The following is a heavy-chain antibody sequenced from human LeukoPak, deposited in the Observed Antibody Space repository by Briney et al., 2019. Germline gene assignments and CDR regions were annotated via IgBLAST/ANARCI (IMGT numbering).Heavy chain of an antibody. Sequence: PSETLSLTCTVSGGSISSYYWSWIRQPPGKGLEWIGYIYYSGSTNYNPSLKSRVTISVDTSKNQFSLKLSSVTAADTAVYYCARSHDCSGGSCYSGLFDYWGQGALVTVSS. CDR1: GGSISSYY. D-gene: IGHD2-15*01. J-gene: IGHJ4*02. CDR2: IYYSGST. V-gene: IGHV4-59*01. CDR3: ARSHDCSGGSCYSGLFDY.